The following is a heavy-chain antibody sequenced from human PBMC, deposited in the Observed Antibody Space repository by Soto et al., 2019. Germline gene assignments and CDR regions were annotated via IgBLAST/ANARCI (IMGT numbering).Heavy chain of an antibody. CDR1: GFTFSSYE. CDR2: ISSSGSTI. CDR3: ARDRLHCSSTSCYYYGMDV. J-gene: IGHJ6*02. Sequence: PGGSLRLSCAASGFTFSSYEMNWVRQAPGKGLEWVSYISSSGSTIYYADSVKGRFTISRDNAKNSLYLQMNSLRAEDAAVYYCARDRLHCSSTSCYYYGMDVWGQGTTVTVS. D-gene: IGHD2-2*01. V-gene: IGHV3-48*03.